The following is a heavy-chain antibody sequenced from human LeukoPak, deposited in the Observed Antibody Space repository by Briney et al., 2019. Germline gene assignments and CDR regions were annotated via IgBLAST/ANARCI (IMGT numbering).Heavy chain of an antibody. D-gene: IGHD3-9*01. Sequence: GRSLRLSCAASGFTFSSYGMHWVRQAPGKGLEWVAVISYDGSNKYYADSVKGRFTISRDNSKNTLYLQMNSLRAEDTAVYYCAKDQEARYFDWTFDYWDQGTLVTVSS. CDR2: ISYDGSNK. J-gene: IGHJ4*02. CDR3: AKDQEARYFDWTFDY. CDR1: GFTFSSYG. V-gene: IGHV3-30*18.